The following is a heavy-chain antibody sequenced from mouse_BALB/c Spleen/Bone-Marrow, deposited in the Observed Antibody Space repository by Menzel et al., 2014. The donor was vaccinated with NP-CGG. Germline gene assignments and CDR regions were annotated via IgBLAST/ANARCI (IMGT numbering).Heavy chain of an antibody. CDR2: ISSGSSTI. Sequence: EVQGVESGGGLVQPGGSRKLSCAASGFTFSSFGMHWVRRAPEKGLEWVAYISSGSSTIYYADTVKGRFTISRDNPKNTLFLQMTSLRSEDTAMYYCASSPYGYFDYWGQGTTLTVSS. J-gene: IGHJ2*01. V-gene: IGHV5-17*02. D-gene: IGHD1-1*01. CDR3: ASSPYGYFDY. CDR1: GFTFSSFG.